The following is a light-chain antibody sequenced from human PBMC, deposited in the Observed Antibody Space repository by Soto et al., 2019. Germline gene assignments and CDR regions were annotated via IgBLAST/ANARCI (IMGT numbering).Light chain of an antibody. CDR2: WAS. J-gene: IGKJ1*01. CDR3: QQYYSTPPT. V-gene: IGKV4-1*01. CDR1: QSILYNSNNKNY. Sequence: DIVMTQSPDSLAVSLGERATINCKSSQSILYNSNNKNYLAWYQQKPGQPPKLLIYWASTRESRVPDRFSGSGSGTEFTLTISSLQAEDVAVYHCQQYYSTPPTFGQGTKVEIK.